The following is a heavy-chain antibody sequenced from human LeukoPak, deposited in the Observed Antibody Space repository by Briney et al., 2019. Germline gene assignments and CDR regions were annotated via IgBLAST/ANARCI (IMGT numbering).Heavy chain of an antibody. Sequence: SETLSLTCTVSGGSINNTLFYWGWIRQPPGKGLEWVGTVYYDGINYSSPSLKSRVATSVDTSKNQFSLRLSSVTAADTAVYYCASSKKEFYFDIWGQGTMVTVSS. CDR3: ASSKKEFYFDI. J-gene: IGHJ3*02. V-gene: IGHV4-39*07. CDR2: VYYDGIN. D-gene: IGHD3-10*01. CDR1: GGSINNTLFY.